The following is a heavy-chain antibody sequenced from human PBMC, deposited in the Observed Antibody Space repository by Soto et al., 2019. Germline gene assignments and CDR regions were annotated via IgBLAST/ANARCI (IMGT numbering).Heavy chain of an antibody. D-gene: IGHD2-2*01. CDR1: GFTVSSNS. J-gene: IGHJ4*02. Sequence: EVQLVESGGGLIQPGGSLRLSCAASGFTVSSNSMSWVRQAPGKGLEWVSIFYDGGSTFYADSVKGRFTISRDNSKNTMYLQMTSLRVEDTAVYYCARDSCGVTNCYGHFDFWGQGSLVTVSS. CDR3: ARDSCGVTNCYGHFDF. V-gene: IGHV3-53*01. CDR2: FYDGGST.